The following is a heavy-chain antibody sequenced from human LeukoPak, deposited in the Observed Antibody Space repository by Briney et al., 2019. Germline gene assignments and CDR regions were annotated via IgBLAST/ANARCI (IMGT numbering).Heavy chain of an antibody. Sequence: PSETLSLTCTVSGGSISSSSYYWGWIRQPPGKGLEWIGSIYYSGSTYYNPSLKSRVTISVDTSKNQFSLKLSSVTAADTAVYYCASQTYYYGSGSYSLPALNAFDIWGQGTMVTVSS. CDR1: GGSISSSSYY. J-gene: IGHJ3*02. CDR2: IYYSGST. V-gene: IGHV4-39*01. CDR3: ASQTYYYGSGSYSLPALNAFDI. D-gene: IGHD3-10*01.